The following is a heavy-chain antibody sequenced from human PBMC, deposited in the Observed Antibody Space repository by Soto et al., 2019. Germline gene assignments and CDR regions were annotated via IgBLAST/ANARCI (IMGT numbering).Heavy chain of an antibody. V-gene: IGHV4-59*02. J-gene: IGHJ4*02. CDR3: ARRYGEAFAF. D-gene: IGHD4-17*01. CDR2: IYYSGST. CDR1: GGCVNSYY. Sequence: SETLDLICAASGGCVNSYYWTLTRQPPGKGLEWIGYIYYSGSTNYNPSLQSRVTISVDTSKNQFSLKVSSVTAADTAIYYCARRYGEAFAFWGQGTLVTVSS.